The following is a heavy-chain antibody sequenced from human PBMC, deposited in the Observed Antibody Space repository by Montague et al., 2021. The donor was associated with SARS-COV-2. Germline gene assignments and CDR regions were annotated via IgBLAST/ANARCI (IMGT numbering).Heavy chain of an antibody. CDR1: GVSISSSNYY. CDR3: ARQYSITMIVVVTWGYWFDP. J-gene: IGHJ5*02. V-gene: IGHV4-39*01. CDR2: IYYSGST. D-gene: IGHD3-22*01. Sequence: SETLSLTCTVSGVSISSSNYYWGWIRPPPGKGLEWIGCIYYSGSTYYAPSLKIRVTISVDTSKNQFSLKLSSVTAADTAVYYCARQYSITMIVVVTWGYWFDPWGQGTLVTVSS.